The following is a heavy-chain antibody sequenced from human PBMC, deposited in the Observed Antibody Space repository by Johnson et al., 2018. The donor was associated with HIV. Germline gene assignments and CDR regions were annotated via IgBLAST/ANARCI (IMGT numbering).Heavy chain of an antibody. CDR1: GFTFSSYA. CDR2: ISTSGDTV. J-gene: IGHJ3*02. V-gene: IGHV3-62*03. CDR3: AREIIAAADDI. D-gene: IGHD6-13*01. Sequence: VQLVESGGGVVQPGGSLRLSCAASGFTFSSYAMHWVRQAPGKGLEWVSVISTSGDTVLYTDSVKGRFTISRDNAKNSLYLQMNSLRAEDTAVYYCAREIIAAADDIWGQGTMVTVSS.